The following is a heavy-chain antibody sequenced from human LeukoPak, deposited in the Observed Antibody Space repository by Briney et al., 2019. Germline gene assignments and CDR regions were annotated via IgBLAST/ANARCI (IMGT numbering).Heavy chain of an antibody. CDR2: ISTSSSYI. CDR3: VRDSSDFDY. CDR1: GFTFSTYS. D-gene: IGHD2-2*01. J-gene: IGHJ4*02. Sequence: GGSLRLSCAAFGFTFSTYSMNWVRQAPGKGLEWVSSISTSSSYIYYADSVKGRFTISRDNARNSLFLQMNSLRADDTAVYYCVRDSSDFDYWAREPWSPSPQ. V-gene: IGHV3-21*01.